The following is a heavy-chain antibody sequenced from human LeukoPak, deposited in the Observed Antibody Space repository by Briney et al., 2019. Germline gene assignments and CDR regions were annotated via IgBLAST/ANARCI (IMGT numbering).Heavy chain of an antibody. CDR3: ARLYCSSTSCPSGYYYMDV. Sequence: PSETLSLTCTVSGGSISSYYWSWIRQPAGKGLEWIGRIYTSGSTNYNPSLKSRVTMSVDTSKNQFSLKLSSVTAADTAVYYCARLYCSSTSCPSGYYYMDVWGKGTTVTVSS. J-gene: IGHJ6*03. CDR1: GGSISSYY. CDR2: IYTSGST. D-gene: IGHD2-2*01. V-gene: IGHV4-4*07.